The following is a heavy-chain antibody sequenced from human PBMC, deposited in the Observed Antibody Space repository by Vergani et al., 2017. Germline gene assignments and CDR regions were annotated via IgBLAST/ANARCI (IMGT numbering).Heavy chain of an antibody. J-gene: IGHJ4*02. CDR3: VIHFMSWGIDY. CDR2: IQFDASNQ. D-gene: IGHD3-16*01. CDR1: GFTLSNYD. Sequence: QVQLVESGGGVVQRGGSLRLPCATLGFTLSNYDIQWIRQGPGKGLEFVAFIQFDASNQYYADSVKGRFTLSRDFSKNTLYLQMNSLRTHDTATYYGVIHFMSWGIDYWGKGTRVMVS. V-gene: IGHV3-30*02.